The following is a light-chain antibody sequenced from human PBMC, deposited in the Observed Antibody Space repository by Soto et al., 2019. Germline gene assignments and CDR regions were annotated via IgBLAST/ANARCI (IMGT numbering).Light chain of an antibody. CDR3: QQAYGAPPT. V-gene: IGKV1-39*01. Sequence: DIQMTQSPSSLSASVGDSATITCRASQSITTYLNWYQQTSGEAPKIXIYAAARLPTGVPSRFSGRGSGTDFTLTISSLQPEDFATDYCQQAYGAPPTFGQGTQVDTK. CDR1: QSITTY. CDR2: AAA. J-gene: IGKJ1*01.